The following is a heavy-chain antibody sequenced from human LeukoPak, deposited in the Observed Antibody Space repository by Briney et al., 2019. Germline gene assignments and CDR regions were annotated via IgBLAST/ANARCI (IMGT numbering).Heavy chain of an antibody. D-gene: IGHD6-13*01. CDR3: ARIGIAAAGHYFDY. CDR1: GFTFDDYG. V-gene: IGHV3-20*04. Sequence: PGGSLRLSCAASGFTFDDYGMSWVRHAPGKGLEWVSGLNWNGGDTAYADSVKGRFTISRDNAKNSLYLQMNSLRAEDTAVYYCARIGIAAAGHYFDYWGQGTLLTVSS. CDR2: LNWNGGDT. J-gene: IGHJ4*02.